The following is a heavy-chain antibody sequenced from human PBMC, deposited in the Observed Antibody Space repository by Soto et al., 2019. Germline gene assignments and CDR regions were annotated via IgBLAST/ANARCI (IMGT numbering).Heavy chain of an antibody. CDR2: IIPLFGTA. V-gene: IGHV1-69*13. J-gene: IGHJ6*02. CDR3: ARRGIVVVPASGMDYYYGMDV. CDR1: GGTFSGYA. Sequence: GSSVKVSCKASGGTFSGYAISWVRQAPGQGLEWMGGIIPLFGTANYAQKFQGRVTITADESTSTAYMELSSLRSEDTAVYYSARRGIVVVPASGMDYYYGMDVWGQGTADGVSS. D-gene: IGHD2-2*01.